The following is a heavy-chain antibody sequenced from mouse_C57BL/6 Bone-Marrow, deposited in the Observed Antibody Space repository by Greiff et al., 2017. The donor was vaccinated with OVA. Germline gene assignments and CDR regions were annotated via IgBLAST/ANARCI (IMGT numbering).Heavy chain of an antibody. CDR2: IYPGSGST. J-gene: IGHJ2*01. CDR3: ARTTVKDY. Sequence: QVQLQQPGAELVKPGASVKMSCKASGYTFTSYWITWVKQRPGQGLEWIGDIYPGSGSTNYNEKFKSKATLTADKSSSTAYMELRSLTSEDSAVYFCARTTVKDYWGQGTTLTVSS. CDR1: GYTFTSYW. V-gene: IGHV1-55*01. D-gene: IGHD1-1*01.